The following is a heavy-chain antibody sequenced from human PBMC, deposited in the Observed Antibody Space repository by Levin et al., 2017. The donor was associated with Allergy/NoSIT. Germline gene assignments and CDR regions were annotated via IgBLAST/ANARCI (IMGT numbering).Heavy chain of an antibody. V-gene: IGHV1-2*02. CDR3: ARDFRRGYFDWPGDY. CDR2: INPNTGGT. D-gene: IGHD3-9*01. CDR1: GYTFTDFY. J-gene: IGHJ4*02. Sequence: GESLKISCKASGYTFTDFYMHWVRQAPGQGLEWMGWINPNTGGTNYAQKFRGRVTMTRDTSINTAYMDLSRLRSDDTAVFYCARDFRRGYFDWPGDYWGQGTLVTVSS.